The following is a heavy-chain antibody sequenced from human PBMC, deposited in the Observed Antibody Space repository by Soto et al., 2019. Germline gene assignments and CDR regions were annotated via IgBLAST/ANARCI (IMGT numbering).Heavy chain of an antibody. D-gene: IGHD1-26*01. J-gene: IGHJ4*02. V-gene: IGHV3-33*01. CDR2: IWYDGSNK. CDR3: AAGIVGSTRSLRY. CDR1: GFTFSSYG. Sequence: QVQLVESGGGVVQPGRSLRLSCAASGFTFSSYGMHWVRQAPGKGLEWVAVIWYDGSNKYYADSVKGRFTISRDNFKDRLYLQMNSLRAEDTAVYYCAAGIVGSTRSLRYWGQGALVTVSS.